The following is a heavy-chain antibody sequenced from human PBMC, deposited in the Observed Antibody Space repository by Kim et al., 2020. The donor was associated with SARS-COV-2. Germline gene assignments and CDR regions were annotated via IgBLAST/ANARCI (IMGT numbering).Heavy chain of an antibody. CDR2: INGAAEST. J-gene: IGHJ4*02. V-gene: IGHV3-23*01. CDR1: GLTFNDYT. CDR3: AKVYYYRSGSLGD. Sequence: GGSLRLSCVASGLTFNDYTMTWVRQIPGKGLEWISAINGAAESTSYSDSVKGRFTISRDNSKNTVFLQMDGLRAEDTALYYCAKVYYYRSGSLGDWGQGTLVTVSS. D-gene: IGHD3-10*01.